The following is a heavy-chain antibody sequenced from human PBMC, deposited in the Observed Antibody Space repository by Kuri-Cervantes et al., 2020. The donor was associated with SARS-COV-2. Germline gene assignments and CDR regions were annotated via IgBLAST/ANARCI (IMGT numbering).Heavy chain of an antibody. J-gene: IGHJ3*02. CDR2: MWYDGGNK. CDR3: ASEYNDFWSGYSNAFDI. D-gene: IGHD3-3*01. V-gene: IGHV3-33*01. CDR1: GFTFSSYG. Sequence: GESLKISCAASGFTFSSYGMHWVRQAPGKGLEWVAVMWYDGGNKYYADSVKGRFTISRDNSKNTLYLQMNSLRAEDTAVYYCASEYNDFWSGYSNAFDIWGQGTMVTVSS.